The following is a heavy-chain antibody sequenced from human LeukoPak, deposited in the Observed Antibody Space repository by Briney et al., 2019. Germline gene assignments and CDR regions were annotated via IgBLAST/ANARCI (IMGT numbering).Heavy chain of an antibody. CDR2: IRERGGTT. Sequence: GGSLRLSSAVSGITLSNYGMSWVRQAPGKGLEWVAGIRERGGTTKYADPVKGRFTISRDNPKNTLYLQMNSLRLDDTAVYFCAKRGVVFRVMLVGFHKEAYYFDSWGQGALVTVSS. V-gene: IGHV3-23*01. CDR1: GITLSNYG. D-gene: IGHD3-16*01. CDR3: AKRGVVFRVMLVGFHKEAYYFDS. J-gene: IGHJ4*02.